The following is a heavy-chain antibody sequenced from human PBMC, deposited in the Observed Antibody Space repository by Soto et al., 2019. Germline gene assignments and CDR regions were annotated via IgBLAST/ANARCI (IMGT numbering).Heavy chain of an antibody. CDR1: DGSISRSAFY. CDR3: XXXXXXGDSSGYYGY. Sequence: QLQLQESGPGLVKPSETLSLTCTVSDGSISRSAFYWGWIRQPPGKGLEWIGSVHYTGSTYYNPSLKSRVTISVDSSKNHLXXXXXXXXXXXXAXXXXXXXXXXGDSSGYYGYWGQGALVTVSS. V-gene: IGHV4-39*01. D-gene: IGHD6-19*01. CDR2: VHYTGST. J-gene: IGHJ4*02.